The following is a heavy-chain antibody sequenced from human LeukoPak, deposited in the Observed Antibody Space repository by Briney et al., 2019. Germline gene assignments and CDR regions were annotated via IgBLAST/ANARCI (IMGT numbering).Heavy chain of an antibody. CDR1: GYSFTTYW. CDR2: VDPTDSYT. CDR3: ARQRGSGSPYYFDN. Sequence: GESLKISCKGSGYSFTTYWINWVRQMPGKGLEWMGRVDPTDSYTNYSPSFQGHVTIPTDKSISTAYLQWSSLKASDTGIYYCARQRGSGSPYYFDNWGQGTLVTVSS. V-gene: IGHV5-10-1*01. D-gene: IGHD3-22*01. J-gene: IGHJ4*02.